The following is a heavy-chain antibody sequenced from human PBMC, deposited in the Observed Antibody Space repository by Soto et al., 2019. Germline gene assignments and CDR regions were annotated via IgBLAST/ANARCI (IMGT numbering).Heavy chain of an antibody. Sequence: ASVKVSCKASGYTFTSYDINWVRQATGQGLEWMGWMNPNSGNTGYAQKFQGRVTITADESTSTAYMELSSLRSEDTAVYYCARVGDGHGYWGQGTLVTVSS. CDR3: ARVGDGHGY. CDR2: MNPNSGNT. J-gene: IGHJ4*02. CDR1: GYTFTSYD. V-gene: IGHV1-8*01.